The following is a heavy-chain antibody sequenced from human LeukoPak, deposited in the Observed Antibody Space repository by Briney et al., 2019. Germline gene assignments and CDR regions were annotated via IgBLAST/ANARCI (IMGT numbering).Heavy chain of an antibody. CDR3: ARVHVPQYTTNHFDY. V-gene: IGHV3-20*04. CDR2: INWNGGST. CDR1: GFTFDDYG. D-gene: IGHD3-10*02. J-gene: IGHJ4*02. Sequence: GGSLRLSCAASGFTFDDYGMSWVRHAPGKGLEWVSGINWNGGSTGYADSVKGRFTISRDNAKNSLYLQMNSLRAEDTALYYCARVHVPQYTTNHFDYWGQGTLVTVSS.